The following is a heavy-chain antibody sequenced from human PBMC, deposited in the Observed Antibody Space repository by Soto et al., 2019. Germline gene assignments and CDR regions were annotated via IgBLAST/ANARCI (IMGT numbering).Heavy chain of an antibody. CDR1: GGSISGYY. CDR3: ATFVLLWFGELPPPDYYYYYGMDV. D-gene: IGHD3-10*01. Sequence: ETLSLTCPVSGGSISGYYWSWIRQPPGKGLEWNGYMYNSGSTFYNPSLKIRVTISVDTSKNQFSLKLSFVTAADTAVYYCATFVLLWFGELPPPDYYYYYGMDVWGQGTTVTVSS. V-gene: IGHV4-4*08. CDR2: MYNSGST. J-gene: IGHJ6*02.